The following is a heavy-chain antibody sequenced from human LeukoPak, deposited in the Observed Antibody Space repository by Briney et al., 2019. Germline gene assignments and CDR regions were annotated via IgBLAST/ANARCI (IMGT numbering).Heavy chain of an antibody. CDR3: ARGVVVPAAFDY. J-gene: IGHJ4*02. D-gene: IGHD2-2*01. CDR1: GFTVSSNY. V-gene: IGHV3-66*01. Sequence: GGSLRLSCAASGFTVSSNYMSWVRQAPGKGLEWGSVIYSGGSTYYADSVKGRFTISRDNSKNTLYLQMNSLRAEDTAVYYCARGVVVPAAFDYWGQGTLVTVSS. CDR2: IYSGGST.